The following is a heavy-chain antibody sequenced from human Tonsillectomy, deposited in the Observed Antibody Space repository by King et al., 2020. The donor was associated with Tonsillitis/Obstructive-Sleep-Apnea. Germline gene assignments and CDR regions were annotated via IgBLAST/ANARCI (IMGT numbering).Heavy chain of an antibody. CDR1: GFRFDDYG. D-gene: IGHD1-26*01. CDR2: ITWNSGNI. Sequence: VQLVESGGGLVQPGRSLRLSCVASGFRFDDYGMHWVRHAPGKGLEWVSGITWNSGNIAYADSVQGRFTISRDNAKNSLYLQMNGLRPEDTALYYCAKAGFSGTYYYYYYMDVWGKGTTVTVSS. J-gene: IGHJ6*03. CDR3: AKAGFSGTYYYYYYMDV. V-gene: IGHV3-9*01.